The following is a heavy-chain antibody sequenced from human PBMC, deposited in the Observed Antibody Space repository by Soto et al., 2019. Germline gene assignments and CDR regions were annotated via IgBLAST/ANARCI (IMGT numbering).Heavy chain of an antibody. CDR1: GFNFRTYA. Sequence: EVRLLESGGGSEQPGGSLRLSCAASGFNFRTYAMYWVRQAPGKGLEWVSAIDDGNSAYYADSVKGRFIISRDNSMDTLYLQMKSLRVEDTARYYCAKEVSLGSTVDLGYWGQGSLVTVSS. CDR2: IDDGNSA. V-gene: IGHV3-23*01. J-gene: IGHJ4*02. CDR3: AKEVSLGSTVDLGY. D-gene: IGHD7-27*01.